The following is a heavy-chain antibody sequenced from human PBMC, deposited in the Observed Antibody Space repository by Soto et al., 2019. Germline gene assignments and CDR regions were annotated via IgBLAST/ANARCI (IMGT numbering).Heavy chain of an antibody. V-gene: IGHV3-30-3*01. CDR2: ISYDGSNK. Sequence: QVQLVQSGAEVKKPGASVKVSCKASGYTFSSYAMHWVRQAPGKGLEWVAVISYDGSNKYYADSVKGRFTISRDNSKNTLYLQMNSLRAEDTAVYYCARGGAAGYWGQGTLVTVSS. J-gene: IGHJ4*02. CDR1: GYTFSSYA. CDR3: ARGGAAGY. D-gene: IGHD6-13*01.